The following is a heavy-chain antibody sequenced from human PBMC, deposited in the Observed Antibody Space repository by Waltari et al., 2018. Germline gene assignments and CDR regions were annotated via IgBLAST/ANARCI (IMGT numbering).Heavy chain of an antibody. Sequence: QLQLQESGPGLVKPSETLSLTCSVSGGSISSTSHYWAWLRQPPGKGLEWIGRICSSGTTYDNSSLKRRVTVSVDTSKNQFSLKLSSVTAADTAMYFCARVARGGYYTGWFDTWGQGALVTVSS. CDR1: GGSISSTSHY. V-gene: IGHV4-39*07. D-gene: IGHD3-3*01. CDR2: ICSSGTT. CDR3: ARVARGGYYTGWFDT. J-gene: IGHJ5*02.